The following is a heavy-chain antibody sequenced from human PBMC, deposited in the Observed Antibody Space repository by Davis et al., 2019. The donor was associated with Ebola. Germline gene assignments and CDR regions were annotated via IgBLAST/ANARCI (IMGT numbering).Heavy chain of an antibody. Sequence: SETLSLTCTVSGGSISSSSYYWGWIRQPPGKGLEWIGSIYYSGSTYYNPSLKSRVTISVDTSKNQFSLKLSAVTAADTAVYYCARVEATIGSDYWGQGTLVTVSS. CDR2: IYYSGST. J-gene: IGHJ4*02. V-gene: IGHV4-39*07. CDR3: ARVEATIGSDY. CDR1: GGSISSSSYY. D-gene: IGHD5-24*01.